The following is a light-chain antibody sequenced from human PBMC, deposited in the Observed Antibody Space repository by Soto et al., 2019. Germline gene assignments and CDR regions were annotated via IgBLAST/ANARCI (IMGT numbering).Light chain of an antibody. Sequence: EIVLTQSPATLSLSPGERATLSCRASESVSSYLAWYQQKPGQAPRVLIYDASNRATGIPARFSGSGSGTDFTLTISSLEPEDFAVYYCQQRRNWPPRITFGQGTRLEIK. CDR3: QQRRNWPPRIT. CDR2: DAS. V-gene: IGKV3-11*01. CDR1: ESVSSY. J-gene: IGKJ5*01.